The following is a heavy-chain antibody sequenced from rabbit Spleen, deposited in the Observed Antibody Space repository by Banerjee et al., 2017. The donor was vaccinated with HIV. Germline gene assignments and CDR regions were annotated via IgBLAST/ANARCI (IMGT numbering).Heavy chain of an antibody. CDR2: IDPIFGST. D-gene: IGHD1-1*01. J-gene: IGHJ4*01. V-gene: IGHV1S7*01. CDR1: GFDFSSYY. CDR3: ARDLVAVIGWNFNL. Sequence: QLKESGGGLVQPGGSLKLSCKASGFDFSSYYMSWVRQAPGKGLEWIGYIDPIFGSTYYASWVNGRFTISSHNAQNTLYLQLNSLTVADTATYFCARDLVAVIGWNFNLWGQGTLVTVS.